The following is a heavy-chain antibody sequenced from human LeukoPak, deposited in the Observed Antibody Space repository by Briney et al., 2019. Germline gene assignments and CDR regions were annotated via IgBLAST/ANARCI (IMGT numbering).Heavy chain of an antibody. CDR1: GFTLSSYW. J-gene: IGHJ4*02. Sequence: GGSLRLSCAASGFTLSSYWMSWVRQAPGKGLEWVAIIKQDGSEIHYVDSVKGRFTISRDNAKNSLYLQMTSLRGDDTTVYYCVRGSGWLPAYWGQGTLVTVSS. CDR3: VRGSGWLPAY. V-gene: IGHV3-7*01. CDR2: IKQDGSEI. D-gene: IGHD5-24*01.